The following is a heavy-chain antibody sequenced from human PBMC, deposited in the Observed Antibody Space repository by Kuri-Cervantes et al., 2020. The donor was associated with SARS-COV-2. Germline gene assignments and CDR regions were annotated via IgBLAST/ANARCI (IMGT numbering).Heavy chain of an antibody. CDR2: INHSGST. J-gene: IGHJ3*02. V-gene: IGHV4-34*01. Sequence: GSLRLYCAASGFTFSSYAMSWIRQPPGKGLEWIGEINHSGSTNYNPSLKSRVTISVDMSDNQFSLKVTSVTAADTAVYYCARISAINNAFDIWGQGTLVTVSS. CDR1: GFTFSSYA. CDR3: ARISAINNAFDI. D-gene: IGHD6-25*01.